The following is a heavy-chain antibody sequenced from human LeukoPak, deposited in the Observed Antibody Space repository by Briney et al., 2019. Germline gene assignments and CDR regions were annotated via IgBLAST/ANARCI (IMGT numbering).Heavy chain of an antibody. CDR1: GFTFGDYA. CDR2: IRSKAYGGTT. V-gene: IGHV3-49*03. J-gene: IGHJ4*02. D-gene: IGHD1-26*01. Sequence: QSGGSLRLSCTASGFTFGDYAMSWFRQAPGKGLEWVGFIRSKAYGGTTEYAASVKGRFTISRDDSKSIAYLLMNSLKTEDTAVYYCTRDRWELSNFDYWGQGTLVTVSS. CDR3: TRDRWELSNFDY.